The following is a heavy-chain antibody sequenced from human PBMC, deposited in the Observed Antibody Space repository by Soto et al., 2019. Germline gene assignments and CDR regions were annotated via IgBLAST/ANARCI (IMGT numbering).Heavy chain of an antibody. J-gene: IGHJ4*02. CDR2: IYSGGET. CDR3: ARDSISYGPGVNDY. V-gene: IGHV3-53*01. Sequence: PGGSLRLSCAASGFSVSDSYLSWVRQAPGKGLEWVSIIYSGGETYYADSLKGRFTISRDSSNNMLYLQMNNLRAEDTAVYYCARDSISYGPGVNDYWGQGTLVTVSS. CDR1: GFSVSDSY. D-gene: IGHD4-17*01.